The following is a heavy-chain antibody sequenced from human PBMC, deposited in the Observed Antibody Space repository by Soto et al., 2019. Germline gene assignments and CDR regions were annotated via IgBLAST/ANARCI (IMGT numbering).Heavy chain of an antibody. CDR2: ISSSDNTI. CDR1: VFPFSDYY. Sequence: GVSLILSFSASVFPFSDYYVSWIRQAPGKGLEWVSYISSSDNTIYYADSVKGRFTISRDNAKNSLYLQMDSLRAEDTAFYYCARVASDWYYFDYWGQGTLVTVSS. V-gene: IGHV3-11*01. D-gene: IGHD3-9*01. CDR3: ARVASDWYYFDY. J-gene: IGHJ4*02.